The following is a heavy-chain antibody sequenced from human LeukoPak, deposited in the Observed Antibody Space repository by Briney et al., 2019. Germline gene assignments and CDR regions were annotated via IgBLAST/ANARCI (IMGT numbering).Heavy chain of an antibody. CDR2: ISGSGAST. CDR1: GFTFSSYA. J-gene: IGHJ6*02. D-gene: IGHD1-14*01. Sequence: PGGSLHLSCAASGFTFSSYAMSWVRPAPGKGREGVSAISGSGASTYYADSVKGRFTVSRDSSRNTLYLQMNSLRAEDTAVYYCAKNQDGYYYYGMDVWGQGTTVTVSS. CDR3: AKNQDGYYYYGMDV. V-gene: IGHV3-23*01.